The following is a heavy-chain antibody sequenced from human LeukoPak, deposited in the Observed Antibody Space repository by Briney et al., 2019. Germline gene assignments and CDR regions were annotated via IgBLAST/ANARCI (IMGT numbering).Heavy chain of an antibody. CDR1: GFTFNIYC. Sequence: GRSLRLSCAASGFTFNIYCMHWVRQGPGKGPMWVSRICPDGTGITYVDSVKARFTISRDNARNMVYLQMNSLRGEDTAIYYCVRDFRSADYWGQGTLVTVSS. J-gene: IGHJ4*02. CDR2: ICPDGTGI. V-gene: IGHV3-74*01. CDR3: VRDFRSADY.